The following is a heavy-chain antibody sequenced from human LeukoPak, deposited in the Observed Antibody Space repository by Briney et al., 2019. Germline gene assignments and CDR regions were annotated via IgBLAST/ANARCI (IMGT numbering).Heavy chain of an antibody. J-gene: IGHJ5*02. V-gene: IGHV1-24*01. CDR3: ATLRPDFWSGYFTSENWFDP. CDR2: FDPEDGET. D-gene: IGHD3-3*01. CDR1: GYTLTELS. Sequence: ASVKVSCKVSGYTLTELSMHWVRQTPGKGLEWMGGFDPEDGETIYAQKFQGRVTMTEDTSTDTAYMELSSLRSEDTAVYYCATLRPDFWSGYFTSENWFDPWGQGTLVTVSS.